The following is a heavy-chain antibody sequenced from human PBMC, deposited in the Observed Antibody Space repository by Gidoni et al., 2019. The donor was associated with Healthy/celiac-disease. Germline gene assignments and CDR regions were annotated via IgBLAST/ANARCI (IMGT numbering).Heavy chain of an antibody. CDR2: ISWSSGSI. D-gene: IGHD3-22*01. J-gene: IGHJ4*02. V-gene: IGHV3-9*01. CDR1: GFTFDDYA. Sequence: EVQLVESGGGLVQPGRSLRLSCAASGFTFDDYAMHWVRQAQGKGLEWVSGISWSSGSIGYADSVKGLVTISRDNAKNSLYLQMNSLRAEDTALYYCAKDMEGGDYDSSGFDYWCQGTLVTVSS. CDR3: AKDMEGGDYDSSGFDY.